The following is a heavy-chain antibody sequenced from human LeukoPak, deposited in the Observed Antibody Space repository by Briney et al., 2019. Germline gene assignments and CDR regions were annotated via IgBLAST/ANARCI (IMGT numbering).Heavy chain of an antibody. Sequence: GSLRLSCAASGFTVSSNYMSWIRQPPGKGLEWIGEINHSGSTNYNPSLKSRVTISVDTSKNQFSLKLSSVTAADTAVYYCARDGRDGYNLDYWGQGTLVTVSS. CDR3: ARDGRDGYNLDY. CDR2: INHSGST. V-gene: IGHV4-34*01. CDR1: GFTVSSNY. D-gene: IGHD5-24*01. J-gene: IGHJ4*02.